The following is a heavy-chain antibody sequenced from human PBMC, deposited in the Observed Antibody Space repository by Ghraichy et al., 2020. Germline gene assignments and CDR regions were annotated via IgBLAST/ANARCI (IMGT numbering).Heavy chain of an antibody. CDR3: ARASYWNHYFDS. CDR2: IYYTGTT. CDR1: GGSVNSATYY. D-gene: IGHD1-1*01. Sequence: SETLSLTCSVSGGSVNSATYYWSWIRRHPGKGLEWVAYIYYTGTTWYNPSLKSRISTSLDTSKNQFSLKLTSVTAADTAIYYCARASYWNHYFDSWGQGTLVTVSS. V-gene: IGHV4-31*03. J-gene: IGHJ4*02.